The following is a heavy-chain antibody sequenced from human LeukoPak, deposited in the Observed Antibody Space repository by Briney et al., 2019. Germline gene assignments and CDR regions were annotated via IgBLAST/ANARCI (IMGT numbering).Heavy chain of an antibody. Sequence: AASVKVSCKASGYTFTSYYMHWVRQAPGQGLEWMGWMNPNSGNTGYAQKFQGRVTMTRNTSISTAYMELSSLRSEDTAVYYCARAYSYGYLGPYYYYYYGMDVWGQGTTVTVSS. V-gene: IGHV1-8*02. CDR1: GYTFTSYY. J-gene: IGHJ6*02. CDR2: MNPNSGNT. CDR3: ARAYSYGYLGPYYYYYYGMDV. D-gene: IGHD5-18*01.